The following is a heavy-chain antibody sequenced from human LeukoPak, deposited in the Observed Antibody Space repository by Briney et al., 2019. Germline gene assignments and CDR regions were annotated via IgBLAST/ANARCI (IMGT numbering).Heavy chain of an antibody. D-gene: IGHD2-2*01. CDR3: ARDIVVVPAADDY. CDR2: INPNSGDT. Sequence: GASVKVSCQASGYTFTGYYMHWVRQAPGQGLEWMGWINPNSGDTNYAQKFQGRVTMTRDTSISTAYMELSRLRSDDTAVYYCARDIVVVPAADDYWGQGTLVTVSS. J-gene: IGHJ4*02. CDR1: GYTFTGYY. V-gene: IGHV1-2*02.